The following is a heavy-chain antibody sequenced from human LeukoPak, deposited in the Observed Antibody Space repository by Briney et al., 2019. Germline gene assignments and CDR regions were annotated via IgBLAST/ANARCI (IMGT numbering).Heavy chain of an antibody. D-gene: IGHD6-13*01. V-gene: IGHV4-30-2*01. CDR2: IYPRGRT. CDR3: ARGIAAASERALDI. Sequence: SETLSLTCAVSGGSISSGFYSWSWIRQPPGKGLEWIGYIYPRGRTYYNPSLKSRVTMSVDTSKNQFSLKLTSVTAADTAVYYCARGIAAASERALDIWGQGTTVTVSS. J-gene: IGHJ3*02. CDR1: GGSISSGFYS.